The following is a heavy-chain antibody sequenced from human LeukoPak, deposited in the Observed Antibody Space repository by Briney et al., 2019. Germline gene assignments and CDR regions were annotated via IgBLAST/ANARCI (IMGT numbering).Heavy chain of an antibody. J-gene: IGHJ3*02. Sequence: SETLSLTCTVSGGCISSYYWSWIRQPAGKGLEWIGRIYTSGSTNYNPSLKSRVTMSVDTSKNQFSLKLSSVTAADTAVYYCSRIVPSGPRRAFDIWGQGTMVTVSS. CDR1: GGCISSYY. V-gene: IGHV4-4*07. CDR2: IYTSGST. D-gene: IGHD5-12*01. CDR3: SRIVPSGPRRAFDI.